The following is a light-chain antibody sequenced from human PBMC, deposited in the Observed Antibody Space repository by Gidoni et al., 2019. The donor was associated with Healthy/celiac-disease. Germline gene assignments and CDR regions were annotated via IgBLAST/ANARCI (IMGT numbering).Light chain of an antibody. Sequence: EIVMTQSAATLSVSPGERATLSFRASQSVSSNLAWYQQQPGQAPTLLLYGASTRAPGIPARLSGSRSGTEFTLTISSRQSADFAVYYCQQYNNWPPLTFGGGTKVEIK. CDR2: GAS. CDR3: QQYNNWPPLT. V-gene: IGKV3-15*01. J-gene: IGKJ4*01. CDR1: QSVSSN.